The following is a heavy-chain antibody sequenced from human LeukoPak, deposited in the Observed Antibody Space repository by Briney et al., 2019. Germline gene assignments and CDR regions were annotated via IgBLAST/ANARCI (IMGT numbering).Heavy chain of an antibody. CDR3: ARSYYDSSGYRGGRYYFDY. J-gene: IGHJ4*02. CDR1: GGTFSSYA. V-gene: IGHV1-69*13. Sequence: SVKVSCKASGGTFSSYAISWVRQAPGQGLEWMGGIIPIFGTANYAQKFQGRVTITADESTSTAYMELSSLRSEDTAVYYCARSYYDSSGYRGGRYYFDYWGQGTLVTVSS. CDR2: IIPIFGTA. D-gene: IGHD3-22*01.